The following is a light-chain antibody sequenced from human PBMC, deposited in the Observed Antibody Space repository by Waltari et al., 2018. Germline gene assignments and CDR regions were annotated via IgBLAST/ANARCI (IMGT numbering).Light chain of an antibody. CDR1: SSNIGAGSD. CDR2: GNS. J-gene: IGLJ3*02. V-gene: IGLV1-40*01. Sequence: QSVLTQPPSVSGAPGQRVTIPCTGSSSNIGAGSDVHWYQQLPGTAPKIFIYGNSNRPSGVPDRFSGSKSGTSASLAITGLQAEDEADYYCQSYDSSLSGWVFGGGTKVTVL. CDR3: QSYDSSLSGWV.